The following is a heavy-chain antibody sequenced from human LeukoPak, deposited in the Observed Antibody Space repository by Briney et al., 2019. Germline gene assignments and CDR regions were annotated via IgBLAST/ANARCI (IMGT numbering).Heavy chain of an antibody. CDR1: GYSISSGYY. D-gene: IGHD5-24*01. CDR2: IYHSGST. J-gene: IGHJ4*02. V-gene: IGHV4-38-2*02. Sequence: PSETLSLTCTVSGYSISSGYYWGWIRQPPGKGLEWIGSIYHSGSTYYNPSLKSRVTISVDTSKNQFSLKLSSVTAADTAVYYCARGSGDGYNFDYWGQGTLVTVSS. CDR3: ARGSGDGYNFDY.